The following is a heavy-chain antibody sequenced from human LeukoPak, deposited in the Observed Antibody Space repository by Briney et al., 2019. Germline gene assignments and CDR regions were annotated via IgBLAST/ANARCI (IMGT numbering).Heavy chain of an antibody. CDR1: GGSISGYY. Sequence: PSETLSLTCTVSGGSISGYYWSWIRQPPGKGLEWIAYIYYNGISNYNPSLKSRVIISVDSSKNRFSLKLTSVTAADTAVYYCAKILTGTGPTKDVWGQGTTVTVSS. J-gene: IGHJ6*02. CDR2: IYYNGIS. D-gene: IGHD1-20*01. V-gene: IGHV4-59*01. CDR3: AKILTGTGPTKDV.